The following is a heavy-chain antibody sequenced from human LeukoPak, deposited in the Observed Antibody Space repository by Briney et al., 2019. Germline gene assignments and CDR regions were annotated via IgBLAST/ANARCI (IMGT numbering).Heavy chain of an antibody. V-gene: IGHV4-59*08. CDR1: GGSISSYY. CDR3: ARLWYSPIIDAFDI. Sequence: PSETLSLTRTVSGGSISSYYWSWIRQPPGKGLEWIGYIYYSGSTNYNPSLKSRVTISVDTSKNQFSLKLSSVTAADPAVYYCARLWYSPIIDAFDIWGQGAMVTVSS. CDR2: IYYSGST. J-gene: IGHJ3*02. D-gene: IGHD6-13*01.